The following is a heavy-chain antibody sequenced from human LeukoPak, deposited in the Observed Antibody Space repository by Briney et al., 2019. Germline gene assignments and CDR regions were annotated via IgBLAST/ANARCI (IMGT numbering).Heavy chain of an antibody. CDR2: ISSSSSTI. Sequence: PGGSQRLSCAASGFTFSSYSMNWVRQAPGKGLEWVSYISSSSSTIYYADSVKGRFTISRDNAKNSLYLRMNSLRAEDTAVYYCARGGFPSYNGLTGHYGDYFDSWGQGTLVTVSS. CDR1: GFTFSSYS. J-gene: IGHJ4*02. D-gene: IGHD3-9*01. V-gene: IGHV3-48*01. CDR3: ARGGFPSYNGLTGHYGDYFDS.